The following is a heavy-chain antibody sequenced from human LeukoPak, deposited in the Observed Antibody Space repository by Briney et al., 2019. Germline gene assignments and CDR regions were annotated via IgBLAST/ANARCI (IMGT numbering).Heavy chain of an antibody. CDR2: INPNSGGT. Sequence: ASVKVSCQASGYTFTGYYMHWVRQAPGQGLEWMGWINPNSGGTNYAQKFQGRVTMTRDTSISTAYMELSRLRSDDTAVYYCARDARFLEWLLAPYYYGMDVWGQGTTVTVSS. V-gene: IGHV1-2*02. CDR3: ARDARFLEWLLAPYYYGMDV. CDR1: GYTFTGYY. D-gene: IGHD3-3*01. J-gene: IGHJ6*02.